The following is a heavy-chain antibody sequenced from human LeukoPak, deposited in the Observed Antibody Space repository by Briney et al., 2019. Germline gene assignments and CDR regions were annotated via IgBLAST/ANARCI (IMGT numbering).Heavy chain of an antibody. CDR3: ARAKKGDWFDP. J-gene: IGHJ5*02. CDR2: IYYSGST. V-gene: IGHV4-31*03. CDR1: GGSISSGGYY. Sequence: SETLALTCTVSGGSISSGGYYWSWIRQHPGKGLEWIGYIYYSGSTYYNPSLKSRVTISVDTSKNQFSLKLSSVTAADTAVYYCARAKKGDWFDPWGQGTLVTVSS.